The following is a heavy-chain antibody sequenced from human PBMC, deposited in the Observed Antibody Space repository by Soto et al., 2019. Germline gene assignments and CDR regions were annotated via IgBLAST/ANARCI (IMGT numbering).Heavy chain of an antibody. CDR1: GFTFSSYA. CDR3: AKDPPYGDYYFDY. V-gene: IGHV3-23*01. J-gene: IGHJ4*02. Sequence: EVQLLESGGGLVQPGGSLRLSCAASGFTFSSYAMSWVRQAPGKGLEWVSAISGSGGSTYYADSVKGRFTISRDNSKNTLYLQMNSLRAEDTAGYYCAKDPPYGDYYFDYWGQVTLVTVSS. CDR2: ISGSGGST. D-gene: IGHD4-17*01.